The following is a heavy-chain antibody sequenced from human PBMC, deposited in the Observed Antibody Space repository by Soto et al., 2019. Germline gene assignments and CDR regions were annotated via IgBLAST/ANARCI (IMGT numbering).Heavy chain of an antibody. CDR1: GYTFTSYA. J-gene: IGHJ4*02. V-gene: IGHV1-3*01. Sequence: QVQLVQSGAEVKKPGASVKVSCKASGYTFTSYAMHWVRQAPGQRLEWMGWINAVNGNTKYSQKFQGRVTITRDTSASTAYIELSSLRSEDTSVYYCARDLGGWPDYWGQGTLVTVSS. CDR2: INAVNGNT. CDR3: ARDLGGWPDY. D-gene: IGHD2-15*01.